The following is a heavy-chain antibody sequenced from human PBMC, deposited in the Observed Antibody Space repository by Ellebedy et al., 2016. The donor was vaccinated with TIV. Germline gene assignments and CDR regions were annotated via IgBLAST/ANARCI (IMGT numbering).Heavy chain of an antibody. J-gene: IGHJ5*02. CDR3: ARVESSSSRWFDP. D-gene: IGHD6-6*01. CDR2: IYYTGST. Sequence: MPSETLSLTCTVSGGPISTYYWSWIRQPPGKGLEWIGYIYYTGSTNYNPSLKSRVTISVDTSKNQFSLKLSSVTAADTAVYYCARVESSSSRWFDPWGQGTLVTVSS. CDR1: GGPISTYY. V-gene: IGHV4-59*12.